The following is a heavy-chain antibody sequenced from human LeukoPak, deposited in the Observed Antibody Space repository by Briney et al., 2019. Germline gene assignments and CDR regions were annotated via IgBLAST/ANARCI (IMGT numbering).Heavy chain of an antibody. CDR1: GGSISSSNY. CDR3: VRGLLNYYDSSGYSPFDY. CDR2: IFHSGNT. J-gene: IGHJ4*02. V-gene: IGHV4-4*02. D-gene: IGHD3-22*01. Sequence: PSETLSLTCTVSGGSISSSNYWSWVRQPPGKGLGWIGEIFHSGNTNYSPSLRSRVAMSLDKSKNQFSLKLNAVTAADTAVYYCVRGLLNYYDSSGYSPFDYWGQGTLVTVSS.